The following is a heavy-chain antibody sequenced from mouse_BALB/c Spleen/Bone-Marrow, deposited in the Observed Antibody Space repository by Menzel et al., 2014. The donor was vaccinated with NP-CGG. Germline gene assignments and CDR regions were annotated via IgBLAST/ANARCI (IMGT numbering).Heavy chain of an antibody. V-gene: IGHV2-2*02. D-gene: IGHD1-2*01. J-gene: IGHJ4*01. CDR2: IWSGGST. Sequence: VQLQQSGLGLVQPSQSLSITCTVSGFSLTSYGEHWVRQSPGKGLEWLGVIWSGGSTDYNAAFISRLSISKDNSKSQVFFKMNSLQANDTAIYYCARNSHYYGYYYAMDFWGQGASVTISS. CDR1: GFSLTSYG. CDR3: ARNSHYYGYYYAMDF.